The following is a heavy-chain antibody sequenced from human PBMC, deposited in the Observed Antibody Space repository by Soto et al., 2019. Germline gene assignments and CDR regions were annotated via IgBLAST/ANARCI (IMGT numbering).Heavy chain of an antibody. D-gene: IGHD5-12*01. CDR3: AKGTDKMATGLPDY. CDR2: ISGSGGST. V-gene: IGHV3-23*01. CDR1: GFTFTSYA. J-gene: IGHJ4*02. Sequence: EVQLLESGGGLVQPGGSLRPSCAASGFTFTSYAMSWVRQAPGKGREWVSAISGSGGSTYYADSVKGRFTISRDNSKNTLYLQMNSLRAEDTAVYYCAKGTDKMATGLPDYWGQGTLVTVSS.